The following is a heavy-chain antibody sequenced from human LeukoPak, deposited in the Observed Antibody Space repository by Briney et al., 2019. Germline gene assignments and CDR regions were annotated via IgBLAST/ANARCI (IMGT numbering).Heavy chain of an antibody. D-gene: IGHD3-22*01. CDR2: ISYDGSNK. Sequence: GGSLRLSCAASGFTFSSYAMHWVRQAPGKGLEWVAVISYDGSNKYYADSVKGRFTISRDNSKNTLYLQMNSLRAEDTAVYYCARDRYYYDSSGYGYWGQGTLVTVPS. CDR1: GFTFSSYA. V-gene: IGHV3-30-3*01. J-gene: IGHJ4*02. CDR3: ARDRYYYDSSGYGY.